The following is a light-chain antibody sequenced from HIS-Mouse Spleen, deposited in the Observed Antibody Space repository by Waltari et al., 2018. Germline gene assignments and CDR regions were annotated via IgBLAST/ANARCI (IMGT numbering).Light chain of an antibody. Sequence: EIVLTQSPATLSLSPGERATLSCRASQIVSSYLAWYQQKPGQAPRLRIYYASNRATGISSRFSGSGSGTDFTLTISSLEPEDFAVYYCQQRSNWPPITFGQGTRLEIK. V-gene: IGKV3-11*01. J-gene: IGKJ5*01. CDR3: QQRSNWPPIT. CDR1: QIVSSY. CDR2: YAS.